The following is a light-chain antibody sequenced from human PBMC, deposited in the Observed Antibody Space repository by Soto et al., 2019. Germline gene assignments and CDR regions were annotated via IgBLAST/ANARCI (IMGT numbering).Light chain of an antibody. Sequence: QPVLTQPPSASGSPGQSVTISCTGTTSDVGGYNYVSWYQLHPDKVPKLIIYEVNKRPSGVPDRFSGSKSGSTASLTVSGLQAEDEADYFCSSYAGSKNFILFGGGTKVTVL. CDR2: EVN. CDR1: TSDVGGYNY. V-gene: IGLV2-8*01. CDR3: SSYAGSKNFIL. J-gene: IGLJ2*01.